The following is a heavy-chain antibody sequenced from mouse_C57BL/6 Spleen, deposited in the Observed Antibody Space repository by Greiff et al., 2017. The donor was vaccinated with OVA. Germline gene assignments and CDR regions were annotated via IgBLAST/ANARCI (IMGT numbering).Heavy chain of an antibody. D-gene: IGHD2-3*01. CDR2: IDPSDSYT. V-gene: IGHV1-69*01. J-gene: IGHJ1*03. CDR1: GYTFTSYW. Sequence: VQLQQPGAELVMPGASVKLSCKASGYTFTSYWMHWVKQRPGQGLEWIGEIDPSDSYTNYNQKFKGKSTLTVDKSSSTAYMQLSSLTSEDSAVYYCARCDGYSWYFDVWGTGTTVTVSS. CDR3: ARCDGYSWYFDV.